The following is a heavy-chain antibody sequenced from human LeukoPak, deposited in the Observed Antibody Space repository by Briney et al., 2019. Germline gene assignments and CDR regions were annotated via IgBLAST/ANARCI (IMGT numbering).Heavy chain of an antibody. J-gene: IGHJ4*02. V-gene: IGHV4-31*03. D-gene: IGHD3-22*01. CDR1: GGSISSGGYY. Sequence: PSQTLSLTCTVSGGSISSGGYYWSWIRQHPGKGLEWLGYIYYSGSTYYNPSLKSRVTIPVDTSKNQFSLKLSSVTAADTAVYYCARAVAKGSIVVDTFDYWGQGTLVTVSS. CDR2: IYYSGST. CDR3: ARAVAKGSIVVDTFDY.